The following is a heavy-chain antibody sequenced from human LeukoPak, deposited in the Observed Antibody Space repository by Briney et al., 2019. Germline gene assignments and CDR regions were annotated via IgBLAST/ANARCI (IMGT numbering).Heavy chain of an antibody. Sequence: SETLSLTCTVSGGSISSSSYYWGWIRQPPGKGLEWIGSIYYSGSTYYNPSLKSRVTMSVDTSKNQFSLKLSSVTAADTAVYYCASGDSSSSRLTTVDYWGQGTLVTVSS. CDR3: ASGDSSSSRLTTVDY. V-gene: IGHV4-39*01. CDR1: GGSISSSSYY. CDR2: IYYSGST. J-gene: IGHJ4*02. D-gene: IGHD6-6*01.